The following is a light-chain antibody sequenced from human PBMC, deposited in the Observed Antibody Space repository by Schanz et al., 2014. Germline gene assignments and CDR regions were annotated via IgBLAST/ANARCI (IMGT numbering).Light chain of an antibody. CDR3: SSYTNINTPQYV. CDR1: SSDVGGYNY. V-gene: IGLV2-14*03. CDR2: DVS. Sequence: QSALTQPASVSGSPGQSITISCTGTSSDVGGYNYVSWYQQHPGKAPKLMIFDVSDRPSAVSNRFSGSKSGNTASLTISGXXXXXEADYYCSSYTNINTPQYVFGTGTKLTVL. J-gene: IGLJ1*01.